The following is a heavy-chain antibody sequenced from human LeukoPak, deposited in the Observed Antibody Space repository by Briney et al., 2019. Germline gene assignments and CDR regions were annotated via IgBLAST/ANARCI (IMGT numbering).Heavy chain of an antibody. CDR2: SHINGGS. CDR3: ARGDIDWLRSPGALYYFDY. CDR1: GFTFSDYY. D-gene: IGHD5-12*01. Sequence: PGGSLRLSCAASGFTFSDYYMSWIRQSPGKGLEWIGYSHINGGSSYNPSLKSRVTISLDTSENHFSLRLNSVTAADTAVYFCARGDIDWLRSPGALYYFDYWGQGILVTVSS. J-gene: IGHJ4*02. V-gene: IGHV4-59*01.